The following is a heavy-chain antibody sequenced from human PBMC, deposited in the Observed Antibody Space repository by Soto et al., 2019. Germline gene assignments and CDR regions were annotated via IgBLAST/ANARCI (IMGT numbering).Heavy chain of an antibody. CDR1: VWTLGRSP. Sequence: SCEGRVWTLGRSPWHSDRQKPGRGLEWVSDISWNSGTKGYADSVKGRFTISRDNAKNSLYLQMSGLRAEDTAFYYCVKDVIVYGSAGKRLPSTDSDYLVQGALVPGS. J-gene: IGHJ4*02. V-gene: IGHV3-9*01. CDR3: VKDVIVYGSAGKRLPSTDSDY. CDR2: ISWNSGTK. D-gene: IGHD2-15*01.